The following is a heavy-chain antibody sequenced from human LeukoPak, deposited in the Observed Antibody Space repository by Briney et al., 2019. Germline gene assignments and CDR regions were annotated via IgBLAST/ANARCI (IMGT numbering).Heavy chain of an antibody. V-gene: IGHV3-30-3*01. CDR3: ASPVEMAPIAPPWGVFDI. D-gene: IGHD5-24*01. J-gene: IGHJ3*02. CDR1: GFTFSSFA. CDR2: ISNDGSNK. Sequence: GGSLRLSCAASGFTFSSFALHWVRQAPGKGLEWVAVISNDGSNKYYADSVKGRFTISRDNSKNTLYLQMDSLRAEDTAVYYCASPVEMAPIAPPWGVFDIWGQGTIVTVSA.